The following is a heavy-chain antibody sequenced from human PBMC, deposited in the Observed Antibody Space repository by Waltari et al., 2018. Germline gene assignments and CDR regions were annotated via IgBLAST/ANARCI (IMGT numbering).Heavy chain of an antibody. CDR3: ARDAYDFWSGYYYYYYGMDV. Sequence: EVQLVESGGGLVQPGGSLRLSCAASGFTFSSYSMNWVRQAPGKGLEWVSYISSSSSTIYYADSVKGRFTISRDNAKNSLYLQMNSLRAEDTAVYYCARDAYDFWSGYYYYYYGMDVWAKGPRSPSP. J-gene: IGHJ6*02. CDR1: GFTFSSYS. CDR2: ISSSSSTI. D-gene: IGHD3-3*01. V-gene: IGHV3-48*01.